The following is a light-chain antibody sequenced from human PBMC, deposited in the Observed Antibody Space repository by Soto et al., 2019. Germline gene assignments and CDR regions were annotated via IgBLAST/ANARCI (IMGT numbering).Light chain of an antibody. J-gene: IGKJ1*01. CDR3: QQYQSYSRT. Sequence: IQITQSPXTLSASXXXXVXITXRASQSISSWLAWYQQKPGKAPKLLIYDASSLESGVPSRFSGSGSGTEFTLTISSLKPDDFATYYCQQYQSYSRTFGQGTKVDIK. CDR2: DAS. V-gene: IGKV1-5*01. CDR1: QSISSW.